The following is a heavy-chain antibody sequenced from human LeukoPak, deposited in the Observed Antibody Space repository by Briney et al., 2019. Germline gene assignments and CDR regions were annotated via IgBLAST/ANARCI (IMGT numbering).Heavy chain of an antibody. CDR1: GYTFTSYG. Sequence: GASVKVSCKASGYTFTSYGISWVRQAPGQGLEWMGWISAYNGNTNYAQKLQGRVTITADKSTSTAYMELSSLRSEDTAVYYCARVSLAIFGVVSLYYYYGMDVWGQGTTVTVSS. CDR3: ARVSLAIFGVVSLYYYYGMDV. J-gene: IGHJ6*02. CDR2: ISAYNGNT. D-gene: IGHD3-3*01. V-gene: IGHV1-18*01.